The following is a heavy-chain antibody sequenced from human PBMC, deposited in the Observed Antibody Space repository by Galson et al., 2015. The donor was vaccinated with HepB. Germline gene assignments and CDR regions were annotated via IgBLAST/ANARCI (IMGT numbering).Heavy chain of an antibody. CDR1: GFTFSSYG. Sequence: SLRLSCAASGFTFSSYGMHWVRQAPGKGLEWVAVIWYDGSNKYYADSVKGRFTISRDNSKNTLYLQMNSLRAEDTAVYYCARDWGFGELLYYYYYMDVWGKGTTVTVSS. D-gene: IGHD3-10*01. V-gene: IGHV3-33*01. J-gene: IGHJ6*03. CDR3: ARDWGFGELLYYYYYMDV. CDR2: IWYDGSNK.